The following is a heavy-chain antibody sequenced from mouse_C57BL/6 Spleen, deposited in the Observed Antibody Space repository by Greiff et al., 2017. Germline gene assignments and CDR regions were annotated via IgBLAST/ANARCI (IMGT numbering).Heavy chain of an antibody. Sequence: VHLQQSGAELARPGASVKMSCKASGYTFTSYTMHWVKQRPGQGLEWIGYINPSSGYTKYNQKFKDKATLTADKSSSTAYMQLSSLTSEDSAVYYCARSGDPYAMDYWGQGTSVTVSS. J-gene: IGHJ4*01. CDR2: INPSSGYT. CDR1: GYTFTSYT. CDR3: ARSGDPYAMDY. V-gene: IGHV1-4*01. D-gene: IGHD4-1*01.